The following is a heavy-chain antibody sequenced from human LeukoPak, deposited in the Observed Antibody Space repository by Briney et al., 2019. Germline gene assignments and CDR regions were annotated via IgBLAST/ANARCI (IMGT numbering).Heavy chain of an antibody. D-gene: IGHD3-10*01. CDR3: AKDPQYHYNSGSRQRYYYYGMDV. CDR2: ISYDGRDE. J-gene: IGHJ6*02. Sequence: PGGSLRLSCAASRFTFSSYAMHWVRQAPGKGLEWVAVISYDGRDEQYADSVKGRFTISRDNPKNTLYLQMDSLRGEDTAVYYCAKDPQYHYNSGSRQRYYYYGMDVWGQGTTVTVSS. CDR1: RFTFSSYA. V-gene: IGHV3-30*18.